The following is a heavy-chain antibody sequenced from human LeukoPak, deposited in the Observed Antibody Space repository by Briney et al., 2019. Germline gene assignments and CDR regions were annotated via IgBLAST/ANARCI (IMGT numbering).Heavy chain of an antibody. CDR3: ARSGAYSPFDL. J-gene: IGHJ3*01. CDR1: GFRFSDHY. V-gene: IGHV3-72*01. Sequence: GGSLRLSCAASGFRFSDHYMDWVRQAPGKGLEGVGRIRNKAKSYTTEYAASVKGRFTISRDDSQNSLYLQMSSLKTEDTAVYWCARSGAYSPFDLWGQGTLVTVSS. CDR2: IRNKAKSYTT. D-gene: IGHD3-16*01.